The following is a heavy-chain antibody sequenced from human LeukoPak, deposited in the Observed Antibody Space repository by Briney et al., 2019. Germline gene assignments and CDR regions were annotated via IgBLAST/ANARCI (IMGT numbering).Heavy chain of an antibody. Sequence: PSETLSLTCTVSGGSISSYYWSWIRQPPGKGLEWIGYFSYSGSTNYNPSLKSRVTISVDTSKNQFSLKLTSVAAADTAVYYCARHYSGWYNFFDFWGQGTLVTVSS. CDR3: ARHYSGWYNFFDF. D-gene: IGHD6-19*01. J-gene: IGHJ4*02. CDR1: GGSISSYY. V-gene: IGHV4-59*08. CDR2: FSYSGST.